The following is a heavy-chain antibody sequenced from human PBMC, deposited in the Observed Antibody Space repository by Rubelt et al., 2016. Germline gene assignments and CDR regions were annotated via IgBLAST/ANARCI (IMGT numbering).Heavy chain of an antibody. V-gene: IGHV4-39*07. CDR3: ANSPGVVIPN. D-gene: IGHD3-3*01. CDR1: GFSLSTSGVG. Sequence: KESGPTLVKPTQTLTLTCTFSGFSLSTSGVGVGWIRQPPGKGLEWIGSIYYSGSTYYNPSLKSRVTISVDTSKNQFSLKLSSVTTADTAVYYCANSPGVVIPNWGQGTLVAVSS. J-gene: IGHJ4*02. CDR2: IYYSGST.